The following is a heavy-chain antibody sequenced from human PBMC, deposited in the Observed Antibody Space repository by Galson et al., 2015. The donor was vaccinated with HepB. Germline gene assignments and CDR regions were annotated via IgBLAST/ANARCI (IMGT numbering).Heavy chain of an antibody. V-gene: IGHV2-70*01. CDR3: ARMFSERQVRGVHLSAFDI. Sequence: PALVKPTQTLTLTCTFSGFSLRTSGMCVSWIRQPPGKALEWLALIDWDDDKYYSTSLKTRLTISKDTSKNQVVLTMTNMDPVDTATYYCARMFSERQVRGVHLSAFDIWGQGTMVTVSS. J-gene: IGHJ3*02. CDR1: GFSLRTSGMC. D-gene: IGHD3-10*01. CDR2: IDWDDDK.